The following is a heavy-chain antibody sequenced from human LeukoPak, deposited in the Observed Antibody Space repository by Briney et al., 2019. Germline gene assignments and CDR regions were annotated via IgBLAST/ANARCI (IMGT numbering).Heavy chain of an antibody. J-gene: IGHJ4*02. V-gene: IGHV1-2*02. CDR1: GYTFTGYY. D-gene: IGHD3-22*01. CDR3: ARKSYDSSGYYSGYFDY. CDR2: INPNSGGT. Sequence: ASVKVSCKASGYTFTGYYMHWVRQAPGQGLEWMGWINPNSGGTNYAQKFQGRVTMTRDTSISTAYMELSRLRSDDTAVYYCARKSYDSSGYYSGYFDYWGQGTLVTVSS.